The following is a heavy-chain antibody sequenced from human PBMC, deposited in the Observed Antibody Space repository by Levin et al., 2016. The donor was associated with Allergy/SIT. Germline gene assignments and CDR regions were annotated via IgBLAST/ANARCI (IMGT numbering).Heavy chain of an antibody. CDR3: ARVEKGSTSRYGDRIYYYYYMDV. CDR2: INHSGST. V-gene: IGHV4-34*01. Sequence: PGKGLEWIGEINHSGSTNYNPSLKSRVTISVDTSKNQFSLKLSSVTAADTAVYYCARVEKGSTSRYGDRIYYYYYMDVWGKGTTVTVSS. J-gene: IGHJ6*03. D-gene: IGHD2-2*01.